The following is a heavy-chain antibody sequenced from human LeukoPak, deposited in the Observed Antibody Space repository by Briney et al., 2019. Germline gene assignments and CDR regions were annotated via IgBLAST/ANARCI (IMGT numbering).Heavy chain of an antibody. J-gene: IGHJ4*02. Sequence: GGSLRLFCAASGFTFRSYAMSCVREAPGKGLEWGPAISGSGGSTFYADSVEGRFTISRENSKNTLYLQMNSTRADDTAAYYCAKSNNYYESSGSVYWGQGTLVTVSS. D-gene: IGHD3-22*01. CDR2: ISGSGGST. CDR3: AKSNNYYESSGSVY. V-gene: IGHV3-23*01. CDR1: GFTFRSYA.